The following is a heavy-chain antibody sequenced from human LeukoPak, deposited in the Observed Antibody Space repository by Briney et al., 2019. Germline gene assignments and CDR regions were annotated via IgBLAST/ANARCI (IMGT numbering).Heavy chain of an antibody. CDR2: INPNSGGT. CDR1: GYTFTSYD. D-gene: IGHD3-10*01. J-gene: IGHJ4*02. CDR3: ARDLSYYYGSGSYYLFDY. V-gene: IGHV1-2*02. Sequence: ASVKVSCKASGYTFTSYDINWVRQAPGQGLEWMGWINPNSGGTNYAQKFQGRVTMTRDTSISTAYMELSRLRSDDTAVYYCARDLSYYYGSGSYYLFDYWGQGTLVTVSS.